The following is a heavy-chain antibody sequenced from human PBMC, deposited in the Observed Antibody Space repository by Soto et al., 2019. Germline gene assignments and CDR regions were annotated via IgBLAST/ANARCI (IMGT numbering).Heavy chain of an antibody. D-gene: IGHD4-4*01. CDR1: GFVFSDYY. CDR3: AKEGCGSDYISGWSRA. V-gene: IGHV3-11*03. Sequence: GGSMRLSCSGSGFVFSDYYMRWIRHIPGQGLERVSFIRRTSSPRQYAELVKGRITLSRDHEKNSLILEMCDLKAEDSATFPCAKEGCGSDYISGWSRARGQGAQVTVSS. CDR2: IRRTSSPR. J-gene: IGHJ1*01.